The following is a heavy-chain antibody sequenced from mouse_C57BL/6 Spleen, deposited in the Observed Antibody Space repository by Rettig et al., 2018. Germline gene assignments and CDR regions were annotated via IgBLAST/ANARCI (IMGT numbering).Heavy chain of an antibody. V-gene: IGHV1-9*01. CDR1: GYTFTGYW. CDR3: ARRSSYYYGSRASWYFDV. Sequence: ASVKLSCKATGYTFTGYWIEWVKQRPGHGLEWIGEILPGSGSTNYNEKFKGKATFTADTSSNTAYMQLSSLTTEDSAIYYCARRSSYYYGSRASWYFDVWGTGTTVTVSS. J-gene: IGHJ1*03. CDR2: ILPGSGST. D-gene: IGHD1-1*01.